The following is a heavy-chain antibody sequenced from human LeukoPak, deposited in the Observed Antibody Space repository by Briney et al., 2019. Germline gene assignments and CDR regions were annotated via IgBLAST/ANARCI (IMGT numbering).Heavy chain of an antibody. CDR1: GFIFSSYW. CDR3: GRGSRISDY. D-gene: IGHD2-15*01. V-gene: IGHV3-7*01. CDR2: IKQDGSEK. J-gene: IGHJ4*02. Sequence: GGSLRLSCEVSGFIFSSYWMSWVRQAPGKGPEWVAHIKQDGSEKDYVDSVKGRFTISRDNGKNSPYLQMNSLRAEDTAVYYCGRGSRISDYWGQGTQVTVSS.